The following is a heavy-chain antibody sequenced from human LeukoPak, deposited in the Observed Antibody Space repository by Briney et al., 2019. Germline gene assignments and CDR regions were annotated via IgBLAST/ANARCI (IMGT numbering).Heavy chain of an antibody. CDR2: IYYSGST. J-gene: IGHJ5*02. V-gene: IGHV4-39*07. D-gene: IGHD6-6*01. CDR3: ARCPGRRDSSSGPNWFDP. CDR1: GGSISSSSYY. Sequence: SETLSLTCTVSGGSISSSSYYWGWIRQPPGKGLEWIGSIYYSGSTYYNPSLKSRVTISVDTSKNQFSLKLSSVTAADTAVYYCARCPGRRDSSSGPNWFDPWGQGTLVTVSS.